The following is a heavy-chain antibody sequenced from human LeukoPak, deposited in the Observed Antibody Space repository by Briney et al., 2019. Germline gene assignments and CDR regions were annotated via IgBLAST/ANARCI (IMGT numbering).Heavy chain of an antibody. CDR1: GFTFSSYW. D-gene: IGHD4-17*01. J-gene: IGHJ4*02. CDR2: IKQDGSEK. CDR3: AIDLYGDFAPSYYFDY. Sequence: GGSLRLSCAASGFTFSSYWMSWVRQAPGKGLEWVANIKQDGSEKYYVDSVKGRFTISRDNAKNSLYLQMNSLRAEDTAVYYCAIDLYGDFAPSYYFDYWGQGTLVTVSS. V-gene: IGHV3-7*01.